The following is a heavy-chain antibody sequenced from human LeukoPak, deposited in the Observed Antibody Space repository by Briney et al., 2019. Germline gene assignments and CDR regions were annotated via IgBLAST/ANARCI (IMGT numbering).Heavy chain of an antibody. D-gene: IGHD5-12*01. CDR1: GVIFSSYP. J-gene: IGHJ4*02. CDR3: ARKLSGYAPFDC. V-gene: IGHV3-23*01. CDR2: ISGSGGST. Sequence: GGSLRLSCAASGVIFSSYPMIWVRQAPGRGLTWVSGISGSGGSTYYADSVKGRFTISRDNPRSTLYLQMSSLRAEDTAVYYCARKLSGYAPFDCWGQGTLVTVSS.